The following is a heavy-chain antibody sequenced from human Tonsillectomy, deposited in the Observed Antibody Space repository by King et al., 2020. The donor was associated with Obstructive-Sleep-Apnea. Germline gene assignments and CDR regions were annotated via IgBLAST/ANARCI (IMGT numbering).Heavy chain of an antibody. D-gene: IGHD2/OR15-2a*01. V-gene: IGHV3-11*01. CDR1: HFFVSDYY. CDR3: ARERSSAWEYFDI. Sequence: HVQLVESGGGLVTPGGSLRISCTASHFFVSDYYMSWIRQTPGRGLEWLAFISSSGTIINYVDSVKGRFTISKDNSKNSVFLQMNSLRVEDTALYFCARERSSAWEYFDIWGHGTLVTVSS. J-gene: IGHJ4*01. CDR2: ISSSGTII.